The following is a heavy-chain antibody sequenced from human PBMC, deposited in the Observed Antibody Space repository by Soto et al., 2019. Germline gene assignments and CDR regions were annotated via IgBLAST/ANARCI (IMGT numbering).Heavy chain of an antibody. CDR3: ARDQAEKNFWSGSPGMDV. V-gene: IGHV4-30-4*01. Sequence: PSETLSLTCTVSGGSISSGDYYWSWIRQPPGKGLEWIGYIYYSGSTYYNPSLKSRVTISVDTSKNQFSLKLSSVTAADTAVYYCARDQAEKNFWSGSPGMDVWRQGTTVTAP. CDR1: GGSISSGDYY. J-gene: IGHJ6*02. CDR2: IYYSGST. D-gene: IGHD3-3*01.